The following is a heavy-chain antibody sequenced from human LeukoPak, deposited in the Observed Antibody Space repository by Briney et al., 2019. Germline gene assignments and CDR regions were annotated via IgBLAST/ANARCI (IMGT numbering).Heavy chain of an antibody. D-gene: IGHD3-22*01. CDR3: ARSYYDSSGDYDAFDI. CDR1: GGSFCGYY. Sequence: PSEPLSLTCAVCGGSFCGYYWSWLRQPPGKGLEWIGEINHSGSTNYNSSCKSRVTISVDTSKNQYSLKLSSVTAADTAVYYCARSYYDSSGDYDAFDIWGQGTMVTVSS. J-gene: IGHJ3*02. CDR2: INHSGST. V-gene: IGHV4-34*01.